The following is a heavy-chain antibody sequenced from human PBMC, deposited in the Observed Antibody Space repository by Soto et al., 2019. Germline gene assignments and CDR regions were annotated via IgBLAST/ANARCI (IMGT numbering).Heavy chain of an antibody. CDR3: ARLPKGSLVTA. CDR2: ISSSSDNT. CDR1: GFSFSDYS. J-gene: IGHJ4*02. D-gene: IGHD2-21*02. Sequence: GGSRLSCVASGFSFSDYSMNWVRQAPGKGLQWVSYISSSSDNTYYADSVKGRFTVSRDNAKNALFLQMNSLRDDDTATYYCARLPKGSLVTAWGQGTRVTVSS. V-gene: IGHV3-48*02.